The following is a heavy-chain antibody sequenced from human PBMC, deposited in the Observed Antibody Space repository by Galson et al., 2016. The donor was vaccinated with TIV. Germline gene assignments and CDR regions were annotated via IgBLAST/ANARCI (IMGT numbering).Heavy chain of an antibody. V-gene: IGHV1-18*01. CDR3: ARGAYFDLSPDAFDI. Sequence: QSGAEVTNPGASVKVSCKASGYTFTRYSISWVRQAPGQGPEWMGWSSVYKGVTNYIQKVQGRVTMTIDTSTGTAYMELRSLRSDDTAVYYCARGAYFDLSPDAFDIWCQGTMVTVSS. CDR2: SSVYKGVT. J-gene: IGHJ3*02. CDR1: GYTFTRYS. D-gene: IGHD3-9*01.